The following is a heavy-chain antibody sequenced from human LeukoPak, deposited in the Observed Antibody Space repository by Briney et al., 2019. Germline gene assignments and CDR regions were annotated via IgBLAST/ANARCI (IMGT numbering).Heavy chain of an antibody. D-gene: IGHD5-12*01. CDR1: GGSISRYY. Sequence: PSETLSLTCTVSGGSISRYYWSWIRQPAGKGLEWIGRIYTSGSTNYNPSLKSRVTMSVDTSKNQFSLRLSSVTAADTAVYYCARVSGYDWESFHDYWGQGILVTVSS. J-gene: IGHJ4*02. CDR2: IYTSGST. CDR3: ARVSGYDWESFHDY. V-gene: IGHV4-4*07.